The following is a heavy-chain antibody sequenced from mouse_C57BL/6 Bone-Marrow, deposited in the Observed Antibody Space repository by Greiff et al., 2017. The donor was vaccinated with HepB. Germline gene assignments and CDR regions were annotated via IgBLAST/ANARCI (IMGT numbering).Heavy chain of an antibody. CDR3: ARDGSQATRFAY. D-gene: IGHD3-2*02. CDR2: ISDGGSYT. CDR1: GFTFSSYA. Sequence: EVQRVESGGGLVKPGGSLKLSCAASGFTFSSYAMSWVRQTPEKRLEWVATISDGGSYTYYPDNVKGRFTISRDNAKNNLYLQMSHLKSEDTAMYYCARDGSQATRFAYWGQGTLVTVSA. V-gene: IGHV5-4*01. J-gene: IGHJ3*01.